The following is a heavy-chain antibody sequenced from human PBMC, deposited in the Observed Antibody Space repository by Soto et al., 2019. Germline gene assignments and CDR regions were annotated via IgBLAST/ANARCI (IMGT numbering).Heavy chain of an antibody. Sequence: LRLSCAASGFTFSSYGMHWVLQAPGNGLECLAVISYDVSNKYYAYSVKGRFTISRDNSKNTLYLQTNSLMGEDTAVSDCAHGDTLLDFWSGYLPTNMDVWGQGTTVTVSS. CDR2: ISYDVSNK. CDR3: AHGDTLLDFWSGYLPTNMDV. D-gene: IGHD3-3*01. J-gene: IGHJ6*01. CDR1: GFTFSSYG. V-gene: IGHV3-30*03.